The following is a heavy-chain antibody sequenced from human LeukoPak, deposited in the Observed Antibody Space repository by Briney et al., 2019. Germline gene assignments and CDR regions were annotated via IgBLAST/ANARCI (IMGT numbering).Heavy chain of an antibody. CDR1: GGSISSGGYS. CDR2: IYYSGGT. J-gene: IGHJ3*02. CDR3: ARVTRYITYYYDSSGYYTAFDI. V-gene: IGHV4-30-4*07. D-gene: IGHD3-22*01. Sequence: PSETLSLTCAVSGGSISSGGYSWSWIRQPPGKGLEWIGYIYYSGGTYYNPSLKSRVTISVDTSKNQFSLKLSSVTAADTAVYYCARVTRYITYYYDSSGYYTAFDIWGQGTMVTVSS.